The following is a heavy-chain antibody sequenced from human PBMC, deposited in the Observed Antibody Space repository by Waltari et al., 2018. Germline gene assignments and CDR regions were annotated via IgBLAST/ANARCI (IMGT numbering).Heavy chain of an antibody. D-gene: IGHD2-15*01. CDR1: GGSISSSSYY. J-gene: IGHJ4*02. V-gene: IGHV4-39*07. CDR3: ARIRRGGSCYDY. CDR2: IYYSGST. Sequence: QLQLQESGPGLVKPSETLSLTCTVSGGSISSSSYYWGWIRQPPGRGREWIGSIYYSGSTYYSPSLNGRVTISVDTSKTQFSLTPSSVTAADTAVCYCARIRRGGSCYDYWGQGTLVTVSA.